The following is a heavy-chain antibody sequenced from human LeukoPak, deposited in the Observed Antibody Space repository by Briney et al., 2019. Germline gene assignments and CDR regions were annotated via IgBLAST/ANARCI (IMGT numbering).Heavy chain of an antibody. J-gene: IGHJ6*02. CDR2: MNPNSGNT. D-gene: IGHD2-21*02. V-gene: IGHV1-8*01. CDR3: ARDQDVYCGGDCYSFYGMDV. CDR1: GYTFTSYD. Sequence: ASVKVSCKASGYTFTSYDINWVRQATGQGLEWMGWMNPNSGNTGYAQKFQGRVTMTRNTSISTAYMELSSLRSEDTAVYYCARDQDVYCGGDCYSFYGMDVWGQGTTVTVSS.